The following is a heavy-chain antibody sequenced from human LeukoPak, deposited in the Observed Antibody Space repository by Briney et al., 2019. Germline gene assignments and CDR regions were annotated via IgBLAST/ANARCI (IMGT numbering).Heavy chain of an antibody. V-gene: IGHV3-7*01. Sequence: GGSLRLSCVTSGLSFSRYWMSWVRQAPGKGLEWVANINQDGSGKYYVDSVKGRFTISRDNSKNSLDLQMSALRAEDTVVYYCATDPRPDSGNFLGFDQWGQGTLVTVSS. D-gene: IGHD4-23*01. CDR1: GLSFSRYW. CDR3: ATDPRPDSGNFLGFDQ. J-gene: IGHJ4*02. CDR2: INQDGSGK.